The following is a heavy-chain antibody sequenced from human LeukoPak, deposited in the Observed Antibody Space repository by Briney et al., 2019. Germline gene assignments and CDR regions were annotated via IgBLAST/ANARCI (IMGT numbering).Heavy chain of an antibody. V-gene: IGHV5-51*01. Sequence: GESLKISCEGSGYSFTSYWIAWVRQMPGKGLAWMGIIYPGDSDTRYSPSFQGQVTISADKSISTAYLQWRSLKASDTAMYYCARQWYEDTAMVDYWGQGTLVTVSS. CDR2: IYPGDSDT. D-gene: IGHD5-18*01. CDR3: ARQWYEDTAMVDY. J-gene: IGHJ4*02. CDR1: GYSFTSYW.